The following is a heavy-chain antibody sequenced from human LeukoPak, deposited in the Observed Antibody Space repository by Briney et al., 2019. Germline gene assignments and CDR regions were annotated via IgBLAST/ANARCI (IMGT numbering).Heavy chain of an antibody. CDR2: IYYSGST. J-gene: IGHJ5*02. CDR3: ARRPLPYCSGGSCYSGRWFDP. V-gene: IGHV4-39*07. Sequence: SETLSLTCTVSDDSITSNSYYWAWIRQSPGKGLEFIGTIYYSGSTDYNPSLKSRVTISIDTSTNRFSLSLSSVTAADTAVYYCARRPLPYCSGGSCYSGRWFDPWGQGTLVTVSS. D-gene: IGHD2-15*01. CDR1: DDSITSNSYY.